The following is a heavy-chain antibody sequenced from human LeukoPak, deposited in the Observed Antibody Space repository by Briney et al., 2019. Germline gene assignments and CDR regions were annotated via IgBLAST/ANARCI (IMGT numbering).Heavy chain of an antibody. Sequence: GGSLRLSCAGSGFTFSHYGVSWVRQAPGKGLEWVSGISGSGNGTYYVDSVKGRFSISRDNSKNTVYLHMNSLRAEDTAVYYCAKASRVGVAGSRFDYWGQGTLVTVSS. CDR3: AKASRVGVAGSRFDY. D-gene: IGHD2-15*01. CDR1: GFTFSHYG. V-gene: IGHV3-23*01. CDR2: ISGSGNGT. J-gene: IGHJ4*02.